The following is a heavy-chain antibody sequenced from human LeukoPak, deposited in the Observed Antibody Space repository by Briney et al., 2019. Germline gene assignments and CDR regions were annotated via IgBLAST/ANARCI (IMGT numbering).Heavy chain of an antibody. D-gene: IGHD5-18*01. CDR3: ASRTGYSYGSGTFDY. J-gene: IGHJ4*02. V-gene: IGHV4-39*01. CDR1: GGSISSSSYY. Sequence: SETLSLTCTVSGGSISSSSYYWGWIRQPPGKGLEWIGSIYYSGSTYYNPSLKSRVTISVDTSKNQFSLKLSSVTAADTAVYYCASRTGYSYGSGTFDYWGQGTLVTVSS. CDR2: IYYSGST.